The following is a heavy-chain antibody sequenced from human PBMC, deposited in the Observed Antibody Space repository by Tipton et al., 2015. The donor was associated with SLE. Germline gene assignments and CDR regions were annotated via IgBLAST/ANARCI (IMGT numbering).Heavy chain of an antibody. CDR2: ISGSST. V-gene: IGHV3-53*01. CDR1: GVTVSSNY. J-gene: IGHJ4*02. CDR3: AIDHRPSDSDFWTGYYFES. D-gene: IGHD3/OR15-3a*01. Sequence: QLVQSGGGLVQPGGSLRLSCTASGVTVSSNYMSWVRQAPGKGLEWVSGISGSSTYNAESVMGRFKASRDNSKNTVYLQMNSLRSEDTAVYYCAIDHRPSDSDFWTGYYFESWGQGTQVTVSS.